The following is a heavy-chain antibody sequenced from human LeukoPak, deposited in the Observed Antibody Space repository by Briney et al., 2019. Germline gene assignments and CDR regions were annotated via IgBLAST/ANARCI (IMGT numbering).Heavy chain of an antibody. CDR3: ARVSSLAAAGTTDY. D-gene: IGHD6-13*01. CDR1: GFTFSDYY. V-gene: IGHV3-11*06. J-gene: IGHJ4*02. CDR2: ISSSSTDT. Sequence: GRSLRLSCAASGFTFSDYYMSWIRQAPGKGLEWVSYISSSSTDTKYADSVKGRFTISRDNAKNSLYLQMNSLRAEDTAVYYCARVSSLAAAGTTDYWGQGTLVTVSS.